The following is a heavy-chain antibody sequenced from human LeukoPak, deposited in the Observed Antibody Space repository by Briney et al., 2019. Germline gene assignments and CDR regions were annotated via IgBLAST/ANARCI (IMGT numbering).Heavy chain of an antibody. V-gene: IGHV1-2*02. J-gene: IGHJ5*02. Sequence: ASVKVSCKASGYTFTGYYMHWVRQAPGQGLEWMGWINPNSGGTNYAQKFQGRVTMTRDTSISTAYMELSRLRSDGTAVYYCARVLLRSRGWFDPWGQGTLVTVSS. CDR2: INPNSGGT. D-gene: IGHD2-15*01. CDR3: ARVLLRSRGWFDP. CDR1: GYTFTGYY.